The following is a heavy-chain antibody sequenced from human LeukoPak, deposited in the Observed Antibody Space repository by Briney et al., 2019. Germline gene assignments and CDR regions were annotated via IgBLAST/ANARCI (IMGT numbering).Heavy chain of an antibody. J-gene: IGHJ3*02. V-gene: IGHV3-30*04. CDR3: ARDRDAFDI. Sequence: GGSLRLSCAASGFTFSSYAMHWVRQAPGKGLVWVAVISYDGSNKYYADSVKGRFTISRDNSKNTLYLQMNSLRAEDTAVYYCARDRDAFDIWGQGTMVTVSS. CDR2: ISYDGSNK. CDR1: GFTFSSYA.